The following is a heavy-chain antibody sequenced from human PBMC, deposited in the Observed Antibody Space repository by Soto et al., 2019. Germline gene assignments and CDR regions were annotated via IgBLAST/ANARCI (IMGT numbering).Heavy chain of an antibody. D-gene: IGHD1-26*01. CDR2: IWYDGTTQ. V-gene: IGHV3-33*01. J-gene: IGHJ3*02. Sequence: QVQLVESGGGVVQPGRSLRLSCAASGFTFRSCGMHWVRQAPGKGLEWVAVIWYDGTTQYYADSVKGRFTISRDYSKNTLYLQMNSLRAEDTAVYYCARDLGRPVGALMTDAFNIWGQGTMVAVSS. CDR1: GFTFRSCG. CDR3: ARDLGRPVGALMTDAFNI.